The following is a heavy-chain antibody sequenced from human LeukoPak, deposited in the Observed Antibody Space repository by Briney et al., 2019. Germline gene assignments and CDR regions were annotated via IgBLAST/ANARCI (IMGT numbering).Heavy chain of an antibody. CDR3: AKDFPAPNWGGADY. CDR2: ISGSGGST. Sequence: GGSPRLSCAASGFTFSSYAMSWVRQAPGKGLEWVSAISGSGGSTYYADSVKGRFTISRDNSKNTLYLQMNSLRAEDTAVYYCAKDFPAPNWGGADYWGQGTLVTVSS. D-gene: IGHD7-27*01. CDR1: GFTFSSYA. J-gene: IGHJ4*02. V-gene: IGHV3-23*01.